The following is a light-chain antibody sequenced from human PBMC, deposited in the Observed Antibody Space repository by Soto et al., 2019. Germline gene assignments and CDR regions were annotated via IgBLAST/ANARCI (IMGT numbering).Light chain of an antibody. CDR2: DAS. CDR3: QQYDSYSGT. J-gene: IGKJ1*01. Sequence: IQMTQSPSSLAASVGDRVTITCRASQTISTYVNWYRQKSGAAPELLIYDASTLQSGVPSRFRGGGSGTDFTLTISSLQLEDFATYYCQQYDSYSGTFGQGTKVDIK. V-gene: IGKV1-39*01. CDR1: QTISTY.